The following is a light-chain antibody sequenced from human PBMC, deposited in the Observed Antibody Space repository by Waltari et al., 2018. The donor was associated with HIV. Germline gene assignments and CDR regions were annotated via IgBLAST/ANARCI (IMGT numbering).Light chain of an antibody. CDR2: GAS. V-gene: IGKV3-15*01. J-gene: IGKJ3*01. Sequence: EIVMTQSPATLSVSPGDRATLSCRASQSISNNLAWYQQKPGQPPRLLIYGASTRATGVPARFSGSGSGTDFTLTNNSLQSEDFAVYCCQQYNDWPLFTFGPGTKVEIK. CDR3: QQYNDWPLFT. CDR1: QSISNN.